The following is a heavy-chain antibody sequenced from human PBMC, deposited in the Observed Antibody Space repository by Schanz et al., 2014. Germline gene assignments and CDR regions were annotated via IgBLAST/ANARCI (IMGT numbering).Heavy chain of an antibody. Sequence: QVQLQESGPGLVKPSETLSLTCTVSGVSIGGYYWSWIRQPPGKGLEWIGYIFFSGSTTYNPSFNSRVTISVDMSNNQFALNRSSVTAADTAVYYCARLGVGDKAYYYYGTDVWGQGTTVLVSS. CDR1: GVSIGGYY. CDR2: IFFSGST. V-gene: IGHV4-59*08. J-gene: IGHJ6*02. CDR3: ARLGVGDKAYYYYGTDV. D-gene: IGHD1-26*01.